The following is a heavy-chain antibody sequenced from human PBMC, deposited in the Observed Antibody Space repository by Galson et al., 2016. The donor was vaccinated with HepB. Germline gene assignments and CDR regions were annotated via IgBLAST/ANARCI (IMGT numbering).Heavy chain of an antibody. CDR1: GFTFSSYV. CDR3: AREWPPPGLYSGTYTGCFDP. V-gene: IGHV3-30-3*01. CDR2: ISFDGSNK. D-gene: IGHD1-26*01. Sequence: SLRLSCAASGFTFSSYVMHWVRQAPGKGLEWVAVISFDGSNKYYGDSVKGRFTISRDNSKNTVYLQLNSLRTEDTAVYYCAREWPPPGLYSGTYTGCFDPWGQGTLVTVSS. J-gene: IGHJ5*02.